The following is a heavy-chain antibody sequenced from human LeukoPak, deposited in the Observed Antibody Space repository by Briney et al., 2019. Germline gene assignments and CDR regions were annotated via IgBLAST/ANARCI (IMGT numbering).Heavy chain of an antibody. CDR3: ARDSGMVRGTVDY. J-gene: IGHJ4*02. V-gene: IGHV1-46*01. CDR2: INPSGGST. CDR1: GYTFTSYY. D-gene: IGHD3-10*01. Sequence: GASVKVSCKSSGYTFTSYYMYWVRQAPGQGLEWMGIINPSGGSTSYAQKFQGRVTMTRDTSTSTVYMELSSLRSEDTAVYYCARDSGMVRGTVDYWGQGTLSPSP.